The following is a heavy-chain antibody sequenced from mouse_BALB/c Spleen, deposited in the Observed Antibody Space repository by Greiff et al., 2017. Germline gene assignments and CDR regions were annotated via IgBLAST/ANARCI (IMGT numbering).Heavy chain of an antibody. CDR3: ARYYGTGAMDY. CDR2: ISYSGST. CDR1: GYSITSDYA. Sequence: EVKLMESGPGLVKPSQSLSLTCTVTGYSITSDYAWNWIRQFPGNKLEWMGYISYSGSTSYNPSLKSRISITRDTSKNQFFLQLNSVTTEDTATYYCARYYGTGAMDYWGQGTSVSVSS. V-gene: IGHV3-2*02. D-gene: IGHD1-1*02. J-gene: IGHJ4*01.